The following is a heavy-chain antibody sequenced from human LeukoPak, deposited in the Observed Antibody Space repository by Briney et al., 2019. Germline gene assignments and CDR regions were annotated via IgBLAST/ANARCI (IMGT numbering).Heavy chain of an antibody. D-gene: IGHD3-10*01. CDR1: GLTLKNSA. J-gene: IGHJ4*02. V-gene: IGHV3-23*01. CDR3: AKPGRSSQSSIRGDY. CDR2: ISGSGGST. Sequence: PGGSLRLSCAAWGLTLKNSAVRYGRQAPGKGVEGVLTISGSGGSTFYADSVKGRFTISRDNAKNTLFLKMNGRRAEDTDMDYRAKPGRSSQSSIRGDYWGQGSLVPVSS.